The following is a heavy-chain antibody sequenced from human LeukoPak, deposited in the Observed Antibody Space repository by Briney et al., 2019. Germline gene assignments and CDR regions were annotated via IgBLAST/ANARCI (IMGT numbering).Heavy chain of an antibody. CDR3: AILPSIAVAGIVAFDY. CDR1: GGSISSSSYY. D-gene: IGHD6-19*01. J-gene: IGHJ4*02. V-gene: IGHV4-39*01. Sequence: SETLSLTCTVSGGSISSSSYYWGWIRQPPGKGLEWIGSIYYSGSTYYNPSLKSRVTISVVKSTKQFSLNLSSVTAADTAVYFCAILPSIAVAGIVAFDYWGQGTLVTVSS. CDR2: IYYSGST.